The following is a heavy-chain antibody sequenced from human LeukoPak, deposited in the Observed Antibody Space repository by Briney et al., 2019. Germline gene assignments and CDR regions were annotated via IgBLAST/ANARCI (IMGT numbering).Heavy chain of an antibody. CDR1: GDSLSSNSAA. J-gene: IGHJ4*02. Sequence: SQTLSLTCAISGDSLSSNSAAWNWIRQSPSRGLEGLGRTYYRYKWYNDYAVSVKSRMTIHPDTFKNQFSLQLNSVTPEDTAVYYCARYEGITVAVGLSYWGQGTLVTVSS. D-gene: IGHD6-19*01. CDR2: TYYRYKWYN. CDR3: ARYEGITVAVGLSY. V-gene: IGHV6-1*01.